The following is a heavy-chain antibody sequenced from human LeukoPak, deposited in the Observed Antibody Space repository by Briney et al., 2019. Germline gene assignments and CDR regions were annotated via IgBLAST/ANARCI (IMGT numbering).Heavy chain of an antibody. D-gene: IGHD5-24*01. CDR1: GFTFGSYA. Sequence: GSLRLSCAASGFTFGSYAMSWVRQAPGKGLEWVSTISNSGAGTYYADSVKGRFILSRDNSKDTLDLQMNSLRAEDTAVYYCARLAPSGRWYYFDYWGQGTLVTVSS. CDR2: ISNSGAGT. J-gene: IGHJ4*02. CDR3: ARLAPSGRWYYFDY. V-gene: IGHV3-23*01.